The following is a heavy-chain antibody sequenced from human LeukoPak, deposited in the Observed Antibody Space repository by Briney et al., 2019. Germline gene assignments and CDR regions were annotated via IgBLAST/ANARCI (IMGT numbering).Heavy chain of an antibody. CDR1: GFSFSNYW. CDR3: ARDRARSVSSGYIH. Sequence: GGSLRLSCAASGFSFSNYWISWVRQAPGKGLEWVANIKQDGSEGYYVDSAKGRFTISRDNAKNSLYLQMNSLRAEDTAVYYCARDRARSVSSGYIHWGQGTLVTVSS. J-gene: IGHJ4*02. V-gene: IGHV3-7*01. CDR2: IKQDGSEG. D-gene: IGHD3-22*01.